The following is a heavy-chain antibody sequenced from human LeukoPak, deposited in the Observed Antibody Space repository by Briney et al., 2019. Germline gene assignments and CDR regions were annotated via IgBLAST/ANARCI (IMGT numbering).Heavy chain of an antibody. CDR3: ARNIAVAGTEWFDP. J-gene: IGHJ5*02. CDR2: IIPIFGIA. D-gene: IGHD6-19*01. V-gene: IGHV1-69*04. CDR1: GGTFSRYA. Sequence: GASVKVSCKASGGTFSRYAISWERQAPGQGLEWMGRIIPIFGIANYAQKFQGRVTITADKSTSTAYMELSSLRSEDTAVYYCARNIAVAGTEWFDPWGQGTLVTVSS.